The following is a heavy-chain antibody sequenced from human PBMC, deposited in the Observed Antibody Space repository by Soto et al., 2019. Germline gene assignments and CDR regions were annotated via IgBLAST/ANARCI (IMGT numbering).Heavy chain of an antibody. D-gene: IGHD4-17*01. J-gene: IGHJ4*02. CDR3: ETTFYGAYVVDS. CDR1: GFSISSGHY. Sequence: SETLSLTCAVSGFSISSGHYWGWMRQPPGKGLEWIGSTHHSGRTYYSNSLKSRVTISVDTSKNQISLRLSSVTAADTALYYCETTFYGAYVVDSWGQGTLDTVSS. V-gene: IGHV4-38-2*01. CDR2: THHSGRT.